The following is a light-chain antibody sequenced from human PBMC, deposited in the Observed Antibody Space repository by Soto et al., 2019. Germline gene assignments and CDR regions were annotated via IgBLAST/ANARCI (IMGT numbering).Light chain of an antibody. Sequence: QSVLTQPASVSGSPGMSITISCTGTSSDIGAYNYVSWYQQHPGKAPKLMIYDVNNRPSGVSNRFSGSKSGNTASLTISGLQAEDEADYFCTSYTRSSTYVFGTGTKVTVL. J-gene: IGLJ1*01. V-gene: IGLV2-14*03. CDR1: SSDIGAYNY. CDR2: DVN. CDR3: TSYTRSSTYV.